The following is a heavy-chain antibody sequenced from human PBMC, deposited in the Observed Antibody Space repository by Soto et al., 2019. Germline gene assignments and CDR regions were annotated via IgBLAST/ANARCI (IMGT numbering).Heavy chain of an antibody. CDR2: INAANGDT. CDR1: GYTFTSYG. Sequence: ASVKVSCKASGYTFTSYGIHWVRQAPGQRLEWMGWINAANGDTKYSPKFQGRVSITRDTSASTAYMELSSLRSEDTAVYYCVRRRVSVIGIDWFDPWGQGTLVTVSS. D-gene: IGHD4-4*01. CDR3: VRRRVSVIGIDWFDP. V-gene: IGHV1-3*01. J-gene: IGHJ5*02.